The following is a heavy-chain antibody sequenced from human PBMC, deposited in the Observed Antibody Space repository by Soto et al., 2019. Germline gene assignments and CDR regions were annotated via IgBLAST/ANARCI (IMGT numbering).Heavy chain of an antibody. V-gene: IGHV4-34*01. Sequence: PTKTVSRTCAVYGGSFSGYYWSWIRQPPGKGLGWIGEINHSGSTNYNPSLKSRVTISVDTSKNQFSLKLSSVTAADTAVYYCARGRRYCSSTSCYKRDWFDPWGQGTLVTVSS. CDR2: INHSGST. CDR3: ARGRRYCSSTSCYKRDWFDP. CDR1: GGSFSGYY. J-gene: IGHJ5*02. D-gene: IGHD2-2*02.